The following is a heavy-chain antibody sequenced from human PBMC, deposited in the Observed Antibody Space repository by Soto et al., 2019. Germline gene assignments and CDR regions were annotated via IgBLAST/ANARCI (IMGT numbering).Heavy chain of an antibody. Sequence: GGSLRLSCAASGFTFSSYNMNWVRQAPGKGLEWVSSISSSRSSIYYADSVKGRFTISRDNSKNPLYLQMNSLRAEDTAVYYCASRRNPYGAYDYWGQGTLVTVSS. CDR1: GFTFSSYN. CDR3: ASRRNPYGAYDY. CDR2: ISSSRSSI. J-gene: IGHJ4*02. V-gene: IGHV3-21*01. D-gene: IGHD4-17*01.